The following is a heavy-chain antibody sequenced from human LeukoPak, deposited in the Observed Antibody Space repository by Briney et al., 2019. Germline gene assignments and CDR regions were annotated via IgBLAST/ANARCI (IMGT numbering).Heavy chain of an antibody. CDR1: GGSISSGDYY. CDR3: ARHSTTSLRWYAYYFDY. CDR2: IYYSGST. V-gene: IGHV4-30-4*08. J-gene: IGHJ4*02. D-gene: IGHD4-23*01. Sequence: SQTLSLTCTVSGGSISSGDYYWSWIRQPPGKGLEWIGYIYYSGSTYYNPSLKSRVTISVDTSKNQFSLKLSSVTAADTAVYYCARHSTTSLRWYAYYFDYWGQGTLVTVSS.